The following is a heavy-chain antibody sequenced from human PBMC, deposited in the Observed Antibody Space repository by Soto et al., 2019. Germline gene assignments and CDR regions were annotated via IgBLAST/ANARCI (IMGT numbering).Heavy chain of an antibody. J-gene: IGHJ4*02. CDR2: ISYDGNTK. D-gene: IGHD5-12*01. CDR3: AKETSAYEIDY. Sequence: QVQLVESGGGVVQPGRSQRLSCAASGFIFSGYAMHWVRQAPGKGLEWVAVISYDGNTKYYADSVKGRFTVSRDNSKNTLYVQMNNLSAEDTAMYYCAKETSAYEIDYWGQGTLVNVSS. V-gene: IGHV3-30-3*01. CDR1: GFIFSGYA.